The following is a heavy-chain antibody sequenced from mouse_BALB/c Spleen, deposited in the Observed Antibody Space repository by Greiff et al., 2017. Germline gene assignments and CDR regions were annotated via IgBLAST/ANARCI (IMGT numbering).Heavy chain of an antibody. CDR3: ARDQGLRRPWFAY. D-gene: IGHD2-4*01. CDR2: IWAGGST. CDR1: GFSLTSYG. J-gene: IGHJ3*01. Sequence: VQRVESGPGLVAPSQSLSITCTVSGFSLTSYGVHWVRQPPGKGLEWLGVIWAGGSTNYNSALMSRLSISKDNSKSQVFLKMNSLQTDDTAMYYCARDQGLRRPWFAYWGQGTLVTVSA. V-gene: IGHV2-9*02.